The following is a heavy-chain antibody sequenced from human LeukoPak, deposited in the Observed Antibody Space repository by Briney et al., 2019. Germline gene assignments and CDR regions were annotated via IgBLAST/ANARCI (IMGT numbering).Heavy chain of an antibody. Sequence: PGGSLSLSCAASGFTFSSYAMSWVRQAPGKGLEWVSAISGSGGSTYYADSVKGRFTISRDNSKNTLYLQMNSLRAEDTAVYYCAKRIDPSIAAPHAEYFQHWGQGTLVTVSS. J-gene: IGHJ1*01. V-gene: IGHV3-23*01. D-gene: IGHD6-6*01. CDR2: ISGSGGST. CDR1: GFTFSSYA. CDR3: AKRIDPSIAAPHAEYFQH.